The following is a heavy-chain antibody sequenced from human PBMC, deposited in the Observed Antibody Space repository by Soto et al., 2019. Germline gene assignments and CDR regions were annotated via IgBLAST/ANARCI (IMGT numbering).Heavy chain of an antibody. J-gene: IGHJ4*02. CDR2: ISSSSSYT. V-gene: IGHV3-11*05. Sequence: GGSLSLSCAASGFTFSDYYMSWIRQAPGKGLEWVSYISSSSSYTNYADSVKGRFTISRDNAKNSLYLQMNSLRAEDTAVYYCARDSIDSSGYYYGYWGQGTLVTVSS. CDR1: GFTFSDYY. CDR3: ARDSIDSSGYYYGY. D-gene: IGHD3-22*01.